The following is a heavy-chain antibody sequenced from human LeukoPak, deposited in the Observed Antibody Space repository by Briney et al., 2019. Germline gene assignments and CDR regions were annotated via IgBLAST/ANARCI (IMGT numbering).Heavy chain of an antibody. Sequence: HPGGSLRLSCAASGFTFRSYEMNWVREAPGKGLEWVSYISSSGSTIYYADSVKGRFNISRDNAKNSLYLQMNSLRAEDTAVYYCARGFNSLDYRVQGTIVTVSS. CDR1: GFTFRSYE. D-gene: IGHD5-24*01. J-gene: IGHJ4*02. CDR3: ARGFNSLDY. V-gene: IGHV3-48*03. CDR2: ISSSGSTI.